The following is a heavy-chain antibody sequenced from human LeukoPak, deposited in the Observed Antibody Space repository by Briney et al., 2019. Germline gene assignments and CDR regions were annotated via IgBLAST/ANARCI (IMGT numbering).Heavy chain of an antibody. CDR2: IYPRDGST. CDR3: ARDQEAFDY. J-gene: IGHJ4*02. V-gene: IGHV1-46*01. CDR1: GYSFTSNY. Sequence: ASVKVSCKASGYSFTSNYIHWVRQAPGQGLEWMGMIYPRDGSTSYAQKFQGRVTVTRDTSTSTVHMELGGLRSEDTAVYYCARDQEAFDYWGQGTLVTVSS.